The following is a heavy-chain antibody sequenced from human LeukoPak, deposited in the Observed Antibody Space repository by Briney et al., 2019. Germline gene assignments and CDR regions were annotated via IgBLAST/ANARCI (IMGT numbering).Heavy chain of an antibody. V-gene: IGHV4-59*01. CDR2: IYYSGST. Sequence: SETLSLTCTVSGASTSSDYWSWIRQPPGKGLEWIGYIYYSGSTNYNPSLKSRLTISVDTSKNQFSLKLSSVTAADTAVYYCAREYCSSSCYFDYWGRGTLVTVSS. CDR1: GASTSSDY. D-gene: IGHD2-2*01. CDR3: AREYCSSSCYFDY. J-gene: IGHJ4*02.